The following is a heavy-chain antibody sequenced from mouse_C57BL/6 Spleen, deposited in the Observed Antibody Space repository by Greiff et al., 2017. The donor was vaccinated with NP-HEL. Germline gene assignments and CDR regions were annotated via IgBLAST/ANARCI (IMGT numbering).Heavy chain of an antibody. CDR1: GYTFTDYY. J-gene: IGHJ2*01. Sequence: EVQLQQSGPVLVKPGASVKMSCKASGYTFTDYYMNWVKQSHGKSLEWIGVINPYNGGTSYNQKFKGKATLTVDKSSSTAYMELNSLTSEDSAVYYCARRAVVPPFDYWGQGTTLTVSS. CDR3: ARRAVVPPFDY. V-gene: IGHV1-19*01. D-gene: IGHD1-1*01. CDR2: INPYNGGT.